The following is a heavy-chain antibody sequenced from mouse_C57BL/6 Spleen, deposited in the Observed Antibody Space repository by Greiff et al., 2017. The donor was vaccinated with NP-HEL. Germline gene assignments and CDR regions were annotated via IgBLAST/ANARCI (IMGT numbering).Heavy chain of an antibody. J-gene: IGHJ2*01. CDR3: ARGIYYYGSSYGDYFDY. V-gene: IGHV1-9*01. Sequence: QVQLQQSGAELMKPGASVKLSCKATGYTFTGYWIEWVKQRPGHGLEWIGEILPGSGSTNYNEKFKGKATFTADTSSNTAYMQLSSLTTEDSAIYYCARGIYYYGSSYGDYFDYWGQGTTLTVSS. CDR2: ILPGSGST. CDR1: GYTFTGYW. D-gene: IGHD1-1*01.